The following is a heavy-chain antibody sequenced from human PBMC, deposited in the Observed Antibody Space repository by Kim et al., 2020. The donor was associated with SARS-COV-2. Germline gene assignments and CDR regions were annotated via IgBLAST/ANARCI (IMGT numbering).Heavy chain of an antibody. J-gene: IGHJ6*02. CDR2: IIPIFGTA. D-gene: IGHD5-18*01. CDR3: ASGQSRIQLWWRHYYGMDV. V-gene: IGHV1-69*13. Sequence: SVKVSCKASGGTFSSYAISWVRQAPGQGLEWMGGIIPIFGTANYAQKFQGRVTITADESTSTAYMELSSLRSEDTAVYYCASGQSRIQLWWRHYYGMDVWGQGTTVTVSS. CDR1: GGTFSSYA.